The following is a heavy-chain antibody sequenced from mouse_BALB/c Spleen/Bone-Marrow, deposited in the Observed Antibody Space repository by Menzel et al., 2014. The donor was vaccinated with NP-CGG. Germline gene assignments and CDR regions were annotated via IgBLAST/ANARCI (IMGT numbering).Heavy chain of an antibody. Sequence: EVKLEESGPGLVKPSQSLSLPCSVTGYSITSGYYWNWIRQFPGNKLEWMGYISYDGSNNYNPSLKNRISITRDTSKNQFFLKLNSVTTEDTATYYCAAYGNYFYWGQGTSVTVSS. D-gene: IGHD2-1*01. J-gene: IGHJ4*01. CDR2: ISYDGSN. CDR3: AAYGNYFY. V-gene: IGHV3-6*02. CDR1: GYSITSGYY.